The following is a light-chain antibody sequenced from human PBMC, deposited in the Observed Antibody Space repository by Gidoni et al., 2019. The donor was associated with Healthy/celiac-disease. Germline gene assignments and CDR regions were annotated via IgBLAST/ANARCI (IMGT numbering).Light chain of an antibody. Sequence: SALTQPPSASGSPVQSVTISCTGTSSDVGGYNYVSWYQQHPGKAPKLMIYEVSKRPSGVPDRFSGSKSGNTASLTVTGLQAEDEADYYCSSYEGSNNLVFGGGTKLTVL. CDR2: EVS. CDR1: SSDVGGYNY. CDR3: SSYEGSNNLV. V-gene: IGLV2-8*01. J-gene: IGLJ2*01.